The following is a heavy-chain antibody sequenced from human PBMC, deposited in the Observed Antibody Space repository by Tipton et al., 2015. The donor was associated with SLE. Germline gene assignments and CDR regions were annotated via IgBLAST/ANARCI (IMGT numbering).Heavy chain of an antibody. D-gene: IGHD6-13*01. V-gene: IGHV1-69*05. CDR3: SRGVGKQQLVGWGFDY. CDR1: GGTFSSYA. Sequence: QLVQSGAEVKKPGSSVKVSCKASGGTFSSYAISWVRQAPGQGLEWMGGIIPIFGTANYAQKFQGRVTITTDESTSTAYMELSSLRSEDTAVYYWSRGVGKQQLVGWGFDYWGQGTLVTVSS. J-gene: IGHJ4*02. CDR2: IIPIFGTA.